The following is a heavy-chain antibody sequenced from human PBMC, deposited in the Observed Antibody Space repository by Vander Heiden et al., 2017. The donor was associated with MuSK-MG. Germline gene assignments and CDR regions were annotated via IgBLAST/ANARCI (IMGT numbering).Heavy chain of an antibody. CDR1: GYTFTSYD. CDR3: ARGGRVQWAGPNWFDP. CDR2: MNPNSGNT. D-gene: IGHD6-19*01. Sequence: QVQLVQSGAEVKKPGASVKVSCKASGYTFTSYDINWVRQATGQGLEWMGWMNPNSGNTGYAQKCQGRVTMTRNTSISTAYMELSSLRSEDTAVYYCARGGRVQWAGPNWFDPWGQGTLVTVSS. V-gene: IGHV1-8*01. J-gene: IGHJ5*02.